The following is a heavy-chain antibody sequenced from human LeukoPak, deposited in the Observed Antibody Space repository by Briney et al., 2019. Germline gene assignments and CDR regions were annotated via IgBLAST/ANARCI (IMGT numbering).Heavy chain of an antibody. Sequence: PSETLSLTCTVSGYSLNSGYFWGWIRQPPGKRLEWIGSIYHSGGTYYSPSLRSRVTISVDTSKNQFSLKLSSVTVADTAMYYCARDLGYSGFDWAPWGQGTLVTVSS. D-gene: IGHD5-12*01. CDR2: IYHSGGT. CDR1: GYSLNSGYF. V-gene: IGHV4-38-2*02. CDR3: ARDLGYSGFDWAP. J-gene: IGHJ5*02.